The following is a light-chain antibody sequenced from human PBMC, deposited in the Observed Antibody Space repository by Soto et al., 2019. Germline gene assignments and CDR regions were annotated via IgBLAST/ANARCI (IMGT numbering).Light chain of an antibody. J-gene: IGKJ5*01. CDR3: QQYGDSPRT. CDR2: GAS. CDR1: QSVSSSY. Sequence: EIVLTQSPGTLSLSTGERATLSCSASQSVSSSYLAWYQQKPGQAPRLLIYGASSRATGIPDRFSGSGSGTDLTLTIRRLEPEDFAVYYCQQYGDSPRTFGQGTRLEIK. V-gene: IGKV3-20*01.